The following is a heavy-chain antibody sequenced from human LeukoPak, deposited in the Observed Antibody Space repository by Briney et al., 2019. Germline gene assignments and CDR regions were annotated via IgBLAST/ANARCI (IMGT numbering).Heavy chain of an antibody. D-gene: IGHD3-9*01. V-gene: IGHV5-51*01. CDR3: ARDYDTSTGAFDT. CDR2: IFPGDSDT. Sequence: GESLKISCKGSGYRFTSHWIGWVRQMPGKGLEWMGIIFPGDSDTRYSPSFQGQVTISADKSITTAYLQWNSLKASDTAMYYCARDYDTSTGAFDTWGQGTMVTVSS. CDR1: GYRFTSHW. J-gene: IGHJ3*02.